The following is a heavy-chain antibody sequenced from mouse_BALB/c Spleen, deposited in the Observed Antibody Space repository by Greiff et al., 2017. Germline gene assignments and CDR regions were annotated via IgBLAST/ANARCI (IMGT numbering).Heavy chain of an antibody. V-gene: IGHV1-63*02. CDR1: GYTFTNYW. CDR2: IYPGGGYT. CDR3: ARFYYGSSYDY. Sequence: VQLQQSGAELVRPGTSVKISCKASGYTFTNYWLGWVKQRPGHGLEWIGDIYPGGGYTNYNEKFKGKATLTADTSSSTAYMQLSSLTSEDSAVYFCARFYYGSSYDYWGQGTTLTVSS. D-gene: IGHD1-1*01. J-gene: IGHJ2*01.